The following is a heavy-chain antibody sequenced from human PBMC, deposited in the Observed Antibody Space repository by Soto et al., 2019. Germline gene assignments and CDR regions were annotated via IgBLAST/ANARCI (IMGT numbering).Heavy chain of an antibody. V-gene: IGHV4-39*01. J-gene: IGHJ4*02. Sequence: SETLSLTCTVSGGSISSSSYYWGWIRQPPGKGLEWIGSIYYSGSTYYNPSLKSRVTISVDTSKNQFSLKLSSVTAADTAVYYCASSIAVASRYYFDYWGQGTLVTVSS. CDR1: GGSISSSSYY. CDR3: ASSIAVASRYYFDY. D-gene: IGHD6-19*01. CDR2: IYYSGST.